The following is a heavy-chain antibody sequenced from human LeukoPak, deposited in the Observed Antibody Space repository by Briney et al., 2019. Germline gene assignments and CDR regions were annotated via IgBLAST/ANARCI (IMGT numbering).Heavy chain of an antibody. V-gene: IGHV1-18*01. Sequence: GASVKASCKVFGDTFKNYHISWVRQAPGQGLEWMGWISAYNGNTNYAQKLQGRVTMTTDTSTSTAYMELRSLRSDDTAVYYCARVPYYYDTSGELNRFDPWGQGTLFTVSS. CDR2: ISAYNGNT. D-gene: IGHD3-22*01. CDR1: GDTFKNYH. CDR3: ARVPYYYDTSGELNRFDP. J-gene: IGHJ5*02.